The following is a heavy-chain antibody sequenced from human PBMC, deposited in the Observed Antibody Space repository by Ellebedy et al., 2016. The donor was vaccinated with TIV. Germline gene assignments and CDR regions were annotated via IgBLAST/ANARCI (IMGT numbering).Heavy chain of an antibody. Sequence: MPSETLSLTCTVSGGSISSNSYYWGWIRQPPGKGLEWIGSIYYSGSTYYNPSLKSRVTISVDTSKNQFSLKLSSVTAADTAVYYCASQMVRESTWFDPWGQGTLVTVSS. D-gene: IGHD3-10*01. CDR2: IYYSGST. CDR3: ASQMVRESTWFDP. J-gene: IGHJ5*02. CDR1: GGSISSNSYY. V-gene: IGHV4-39*01.